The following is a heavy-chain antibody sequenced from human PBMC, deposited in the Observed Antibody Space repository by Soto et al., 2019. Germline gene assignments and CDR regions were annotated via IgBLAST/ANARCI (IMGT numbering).Heavy chain of an antibody. CDR2: IYYSGST. J-gene: IGHJ4*02. V-gene: IGHV4-59*08. D-gene: IGHD6-13*01. CDR3: ARAGSTWRYFFDY. Sequence: SETLSLTCTVSGGSISRYYWSWIRQPPGKGLEWIGNIYYSGSTNYSPSLKSRVLILIDTSKNNFSLRVNSVTAADTAMYYCARAGSTWRYFFDYWGQGSLVTVSS. CDR1: GGSISRYY.